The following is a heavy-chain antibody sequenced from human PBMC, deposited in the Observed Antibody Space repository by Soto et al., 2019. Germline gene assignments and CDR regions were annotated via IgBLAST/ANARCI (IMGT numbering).Heavy chain of an antibody. CDR3: ARELRPRYDFWSGYYTCYFDY. V-gene: IGHV3-7*05. Sequence: PGGSLRLSCAASGFTFSSYWMSWVRQAPGKGLEWVANIKQDGSEKYYVDSVKGRFAISRDNAKNSLYLQMNSLRAEDTAVYYCARELRPRYDFWSGYYTCYFDYWGQGTPVTAPQ. D-gene: IGHD3-3*01. CDR2: IKQDGSEK. J-gene: IGHJ4*02. CDR1: GFTFSSYW.